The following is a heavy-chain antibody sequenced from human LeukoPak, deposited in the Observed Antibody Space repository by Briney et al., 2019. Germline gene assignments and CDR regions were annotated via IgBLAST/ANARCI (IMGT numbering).Heavy chain of an antibody. CDR3: ASSGWYSTPNWFDP. V-gene: IGHV3-7*01. Sequence: GRSLRLSCAASGFTFSRSWMHWVRQAPGKGLEWVASIKEDGSEKYYVDSVKGRFTISRDNAKNSLYLQMNSLRAEDTAMYYCASSGWYSTPNWFDPWGQGTLVIVSS. J-gene: IGHJ5*02. CDR2: IKEDGSEK. D-gene: IGHD6-19*01. CDR1: GFTFSRSW.